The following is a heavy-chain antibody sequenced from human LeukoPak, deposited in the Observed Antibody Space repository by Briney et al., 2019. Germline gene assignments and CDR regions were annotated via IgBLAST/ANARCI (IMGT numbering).Heavy chain of an antibody. D-gene: IGHD3-22*01. Sequence: GGSLRLSCAASGFTFSSYWMHWVRQAPGKGLEWVAVISLDGNNEYYADSVKGRFSLSRDNSMNTLYLQLNSLRTEDTAVYYCARAKYYDSTTAGGMDVWGQGTTVTVSS. CDR2: ISLDGNNE. J-gene: IGHJ6*02. CDR1: GFTFSSYW. V-gene: IGHV3-30-3*01. CDR3: ARAKYYDSTTAGGMDV.